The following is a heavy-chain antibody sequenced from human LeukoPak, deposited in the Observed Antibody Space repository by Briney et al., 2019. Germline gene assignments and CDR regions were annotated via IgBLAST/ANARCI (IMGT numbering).Heavy chain of an antibody. CDR2: IYYSGST. Sequence: SETLSLICTVSGGSISSYYWSWIRQPAGKGLEWIGYIYYSGSTNYNPSLKSRVTISVDTSKNQFSLKPSSVTAADTAVYYCARVRGYSYGWAFDIWGQGTMVTVSS. V-gene: IGHV4-59*01. D-gene: IGHD5-18*01. CDR1: GGSISSYY. CDR3: ARVRGYSYGWAFDI. J-gene: IGHJ3*02.